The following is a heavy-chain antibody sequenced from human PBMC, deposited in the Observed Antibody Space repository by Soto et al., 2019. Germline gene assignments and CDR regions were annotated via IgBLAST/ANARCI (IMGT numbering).Heavy chain of an antibody. J-gene: IGHJ6*02. CDR1: GYTFTSYG. CDR3: ARVSGANNHYYYGMDV. Sequence: ALVTVSCKSSGYTFTSYGINRVREAPGPGLEWMGWTSAYNGNTDYAQKLQGRVTMTTDTSTSTAYMELRSLRSDDTGVYYCARVSGANNHYYYGMDVWGQGTTVTVSS. V-gene: IGHV1-18*01. CDR2: TSAYNGNT. D-gene: IGHD1-26*01.